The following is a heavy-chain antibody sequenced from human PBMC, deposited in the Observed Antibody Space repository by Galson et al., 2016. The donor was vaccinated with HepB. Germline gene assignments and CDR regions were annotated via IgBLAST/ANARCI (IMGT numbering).Heavy chain of an antibody. CDR2: INWYGGST. D-gene: IGHD3-9*01. Sequence: SLRLSCAASGFKFDDYGMSWVRQAPGKGLEWVSGINWYGGSTGYVDSVKGRFTISRDNAKNSLYLQMNSLRAEDTALYYCARATPYYDILTGYYNYYFDYWGQGTLVTVSS. J-gene: IGHJ4*02. CDR3: ARATPYYDILTGYYNYYFDY. V-gene: IGHV3-20*04. CDR1: GFKFDDYG.